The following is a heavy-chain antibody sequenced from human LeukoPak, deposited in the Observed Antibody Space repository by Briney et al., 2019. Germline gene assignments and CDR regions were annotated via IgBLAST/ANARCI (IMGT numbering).Heavy chain of an antibody. Sequence: GASVKVSCKASGYTFTSYGISWVRQAPGQGLEWMGWISAYNGNTNYAQKLQGRVTMTTDTSTSTAYMELRSLTSDDTAVYFFAEDLGVSYSRDTHYYYYMDVWGKGTTVTVSS. V-gene: IGHV1-18*01. J-gene: IGHJ6*03. CDR2: ISAYNGNT. CDR3: AEDLGVSYSRDTHYYYYMDV. D-gene: IGHD1-26*01. CDR1: GYTFTSYG.